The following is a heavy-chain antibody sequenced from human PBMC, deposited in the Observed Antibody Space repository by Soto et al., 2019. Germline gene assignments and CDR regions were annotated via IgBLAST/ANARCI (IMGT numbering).Heavy chain of an antibody. CDR3: ASLAPNGSGNTSTWFDP. Sequence: SETLSLTCAVYGGSFSGYYWSWIRQPPGKGLEWIGEINHSGSTNYNPSLKSRVTISVDTSKNQFSLKLSSVTAADTAVYYCASLAPNGSGNTSTWFDPWGQGTLVTVSS. D-gene: IGHD3-10*01. CDR2: INHSGST. CDR1: GGSFSGYY. V-gene: IGHV4-34*01. J-gene: IGHJ5*02.